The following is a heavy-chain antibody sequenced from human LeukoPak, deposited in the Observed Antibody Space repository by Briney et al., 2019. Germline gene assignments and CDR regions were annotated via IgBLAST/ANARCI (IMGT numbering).Heavy chain of an antibody. CDR3: ARDNGAIRAYYYHGMDV. J-gene: IGHJ6*02. V-gene: IGHV4-4*02. D-gene: IGHD2-8*01. Sequence: SETLSLTCAVSGGSISSDNWWSWVRQPPGRGLEWIGEIYHSGNTNYNPSLKSRVTISVDKSKNQFSLGLSSVTAADTAVYYCARDNGAIRAYYYHGMDVWGQGTTVTVSS. CDR1: GGSISSDNW. CDR2: IYHSGNT.